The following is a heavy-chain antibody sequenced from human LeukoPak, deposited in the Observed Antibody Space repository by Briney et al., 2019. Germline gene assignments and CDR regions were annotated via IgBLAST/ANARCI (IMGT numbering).Heavy chain of an antibody. CDR2: ISSSSSTI. CDR3: AKVRSGYRHSVFFYYGMDV. V-gene: IGHV3-48*01. CDR1: GFTFGTYA. D-gene: IGHD3-10*01. J-gene: IGHJ6*02. Sequence: PGGSLRLSCAASGFTFGTYAMNWVRQAPGKGLEWVSYISSSSSTIYFPDSVKGRFTISRDNSKNTLYLQMNSLRAEDTAVYYCAKVRSGYRHSVFFYYGMDVWGQGTTVTVS.